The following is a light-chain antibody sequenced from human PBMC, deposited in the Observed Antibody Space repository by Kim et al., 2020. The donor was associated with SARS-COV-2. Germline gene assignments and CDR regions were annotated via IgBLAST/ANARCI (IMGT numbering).Light chain of an antibody. V-gene: IGKV3-15*01. J-gene: IGKJ4*01. CDR2: GAS. Sequence: PGARATLSCRARQSVSSTLAWYQQKPGQAPRLLIHGASTRATGVPARFSGSGSGTEFTLTISSLQSEDSAVYYCQHYNNWPPGLTFGGGTKVEIK. CDR1: QSVSST. CDR3: QHYNNWPPGLT.